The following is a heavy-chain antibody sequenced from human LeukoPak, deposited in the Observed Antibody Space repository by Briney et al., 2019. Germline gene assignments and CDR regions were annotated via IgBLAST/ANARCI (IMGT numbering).Heavy chain of an antibody. CDR3: ARLLTLVRGVSRENWFDP. J-gene: IGHJ5*02. CDR2: IDPSDSYT. D-gene: IGHD3-10*01. V-gene: IGHV5-10-1*01. Sequence: GESLKISCKGSGYTFTTYWISWVRQMPGKGLEWLGRIDPSDSYTNYSPSFQGHVTISADKSLSTSYLQWSSLQASDTAIYYCARLLTLVRGVSRENWFDPWGQGTLVTVSS. CDR1: GYTFTTYW.